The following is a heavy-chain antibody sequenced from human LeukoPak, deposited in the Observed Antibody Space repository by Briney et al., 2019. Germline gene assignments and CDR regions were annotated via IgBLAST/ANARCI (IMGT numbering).Heavy chain of an antibody. CDR1: GFPFSSYP. CDR3: VKGRSGTLYYFDY. CDR2: ITASGDST. V-gene: IGHV3-23*01. J-gene: IGHJ4*02. Sequence: GGSLRLSCAGSGFPFSSYPISWVRQPPGKGLEWVSAITASGDSTYSADSVKGRFTISRDNSRNTLFLEMSSLRAEDTAVYYCVKGRSGTLYYFDYWGQGTLVTVSS. D-gene: IGHD3-10*01.